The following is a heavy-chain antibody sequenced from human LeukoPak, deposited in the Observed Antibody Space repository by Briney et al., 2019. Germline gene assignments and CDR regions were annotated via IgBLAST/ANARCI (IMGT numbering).Heavy chain of an antibody. V-gene: IGHV3-33*08. J-gene: IGHJ6*02. Sequence: PGRSLRLSCEASGFNFRNYGIHWVRQAPGKGLEWVAVIWYDGSNKYYADSVKGRFTISRDNSKNTLYLQMNSLRAEDTAVYYCARPLGYCSGGSCYGYGMDVWGQGTTVTVSS. CDR3: ARPLGYCSGGSCYGYGMDV. CDR1: GFNFRNYG. CDR2: IWYDGSNK. D-gene: IGHD2-15*01.